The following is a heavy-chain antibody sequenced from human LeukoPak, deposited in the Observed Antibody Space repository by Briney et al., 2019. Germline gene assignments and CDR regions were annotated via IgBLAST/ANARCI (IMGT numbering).Heavy chain of an antibody. Sequence: GASVKVSCRASGYTFTDYYMHWVRQAPGQGLEWMGRIIPILGIANYAQKFQGRVTITADKSTSTAYMELSSLRSEDTAVYYCARLRADYDSSGPPWDYWGQGTLVTVSS. J-gene: IGHJ4*02. CDR3: ARLRADYDSSGPPWDY. V-gene: IGHV1-69*02. CDR1: GYTFTDYY. CDR2: IIPILGIA. D-gene: IGHD3-22*01.